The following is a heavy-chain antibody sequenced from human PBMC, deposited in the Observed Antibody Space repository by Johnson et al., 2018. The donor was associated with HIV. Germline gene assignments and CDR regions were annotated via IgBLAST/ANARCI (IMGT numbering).Heavy chain of an antibody. D-gene: IGHD3-10*01. Sequence: VQLVESGGGLVQPGRSLRLSCVASGFIFNDYAMHWVRQGPGKGLEWVSGISWDSGNIGYADSVKGRFSISRDNAKNSLYLQMNSLRAEDTALYYCAIIPPHYVDSVGLAYSGTRHAFDSWGQGTMVTVSS. V-gene: IGHV3-9*01. CDR3: AIIPPHYVDSVGLAYSGTRHAFDS. CDR1: GFIFNDYA. J-gene: IGHJ3*02. CDR2: ISWDSGNI.